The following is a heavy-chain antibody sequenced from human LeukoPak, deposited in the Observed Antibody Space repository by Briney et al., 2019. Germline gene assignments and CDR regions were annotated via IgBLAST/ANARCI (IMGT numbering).Heavy chain of an antibody. Sequence: ASVKVSCKASGYTFTSYDINWVRQATGQGLEWMGWMSPNSGNTGYAQKFQGRVTMTRNTSISTAYMELSSLRSEDTAVYYCARVIDYGDYRFDYWGQGTLVTVS. CDR3: ARVIDYGDYRFDY. D-gene: IGHD4-17*01. CDR1: GYTFTSYD. J-gene: IGHJ4*02. V-gene: IGHV1-8*01. CDR2: MSPNSGNT.